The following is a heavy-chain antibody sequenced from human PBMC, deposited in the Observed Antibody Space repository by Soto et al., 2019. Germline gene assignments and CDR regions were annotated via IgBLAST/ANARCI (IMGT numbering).Heavy chain of an antibody. CDR3: ARTSGYSSTDNWFDP. V-gene: IGHV1-18*01. CDR1: GYTFTSYG. Sequence: QVQLVQSGAEVKKPGASVKVSCKASGYTFTSYGISWVRQSPGQGLEWMGWISAYNGNTNNAQKFQGRVAVTTDTSTSTAYMELMNLRSDDTAVYYCARTSGYSSTDNWFDPWDQGTLVTVSS. J-gene: IGHJ5*02. CDR2: ISAYNGNT. D-gene: IGHD6-13*01.